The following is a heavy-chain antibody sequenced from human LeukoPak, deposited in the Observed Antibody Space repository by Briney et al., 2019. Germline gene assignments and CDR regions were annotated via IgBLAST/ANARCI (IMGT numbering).Heavy chain of an antibody. CDR2: ISSTSNTI. CDR3: ARLRGGRDNDY. J-gene: IGHJ4*02. V-gene: IGHV3-48*02. D-gene: IGHD1-26*01. CDR1: GDTFSGYN. Sequence: GGSLRLSCAAYGDTFSGYNLNWIRQAPGKGLEWVSYISSTSNTIYYADSVKGRFTISRDNANNSLYLQMSSLRDDDMFVCYRARLRGGRDNDYWGQGALVTVSS.